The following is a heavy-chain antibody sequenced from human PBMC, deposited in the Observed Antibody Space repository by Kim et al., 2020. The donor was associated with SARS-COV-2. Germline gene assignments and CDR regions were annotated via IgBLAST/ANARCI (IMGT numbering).Heavy chain of an antibody. Sequence: GESLRLSCISSGFSFSDYWMTWLRQAPGKGLEWVASIKQDGSGYYGDSVKGRFTISRDKGKQSVYLQMNTLRVEDTAMYYCARLVGWGRFDTWGQGTLVSVSS. CDR1: GFSFSDYW. CDR2: IKQDGSG. V-gene: IGHV3-7*03. D-gene: IGHD2-15*01. CDR3: ARLVGWGRFDT. J-gene: IGHJ5*02.